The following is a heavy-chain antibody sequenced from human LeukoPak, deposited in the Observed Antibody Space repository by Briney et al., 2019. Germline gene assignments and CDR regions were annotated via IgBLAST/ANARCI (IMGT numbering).Heavy chain of an antibody. Sequence: PGGSLRLSCVVSGFTLSDYGIHWVRQAPGRGLQWVAFIPFDGSHKYYADSVKGRFTISRDSSKNTLYLQMNSLRAEDTAVYYCARHDWFDPWGQGTLVTVSS. D-gene: IGHD3-3*01. V-gene: IGHV3-30*02. J-gene: IGHJ5*02. CDR2: IPFDGSHK. CDR3: ARHDWFDP. CDR1: GFTLSDYG.